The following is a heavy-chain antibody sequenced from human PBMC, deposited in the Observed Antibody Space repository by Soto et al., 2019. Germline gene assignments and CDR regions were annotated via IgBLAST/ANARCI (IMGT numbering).Heavy chain of an antibody. CDR2: INPSGGST. Sequence: ASVKVSCKASGYTFTSYYMHWVRQAPGQGLEWMGIINPSGGSTSYAQKFQGRVTMTRDTSTSTVYMELSSLRSEDTAGYYRARDEYSSGWPLPFDYWGQGTLVTVSS. V-gene: IGHV1-46*01. CDR1: GYTFTSYY. D-gene: IGHD6-19*01. CDR3: ARDEYSSGWPLPFDY. J-gene: IGHJ4*02.